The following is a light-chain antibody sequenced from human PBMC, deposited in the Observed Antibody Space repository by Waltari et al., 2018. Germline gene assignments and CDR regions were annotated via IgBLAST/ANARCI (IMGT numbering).Light chain of an antibody. CDR1: SGINVGTYR. J-gene: IGLJ7*01. CDR3: MIWHGSAAV. Sequence: QAVLTQPSSLSATPGASASLTCTLRSGINVGTYRIYWYQQKPGSPPQYRLRYKSDSDKLRGSGFPRRFAGSKDVSANAGILLISGLQSEDEADYYCMIWHGSAAVFGGGTQLTVL. CDR2: YKSDSDK. V-gene: IGLV5-45*03.